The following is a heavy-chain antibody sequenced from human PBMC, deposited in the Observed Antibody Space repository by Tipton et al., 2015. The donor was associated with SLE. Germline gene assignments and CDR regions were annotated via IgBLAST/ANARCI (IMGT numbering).Heavy chain of an antibody. CDR1: GGSISSGGYY. Sequence: LRLSCTVSGGSISSGGYYWSWIRQHPGKGLEWIGYIYYSGSTYYNPSLKSRVTISVDTSKNQFSLKLSSVTAADTAVYYCARDGGEYYFDYWGQGTLVTVSS. V-gene: IGHV4-31*02. J-gene: IGHJ4*02. CDR3: ARDGGEYYFDY. CDR2: IYYSGST. D-gene: IGHD3-10*01.